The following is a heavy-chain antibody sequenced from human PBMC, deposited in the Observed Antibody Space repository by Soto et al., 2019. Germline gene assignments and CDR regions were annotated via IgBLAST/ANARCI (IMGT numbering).Heavy chain of an antibody. J-gene: IGHJ6*02. D-gene: IGHD2-2*01. Sequence: ASVKVSCKASGYTFTSYDINWLRQSTGQGLEWMGWMNPNSGNTGYAQKFQGRVTMTRNTSISTAYMELSSLRSEDTAVYYCARPQPYCSSTSCSSMDVWGQGTTVTVSS. CDR1: GYTFTSYD. V-gene: IGHV1-8*01. CDR2: MNPNSGNT. CDR3: ARPQPYCSSTSCSSMDV.